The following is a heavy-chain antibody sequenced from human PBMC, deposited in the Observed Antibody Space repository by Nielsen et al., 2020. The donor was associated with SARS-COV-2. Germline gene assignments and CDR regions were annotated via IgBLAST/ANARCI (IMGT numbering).Heavy chain of an antibody. Sequence: GGSLRLSCAASGFTFDDYAMHWVRQAPGKGLEWVSGISWNSGSIGYADSVKGRFTISRDNAKNSLYLQMNSLRAEDTALYYCAKDFSSRGGWHYYYGMDVWGQGTTVTVSS. V-gene: IGHV3-9*01. J-gene: IGHJ6*02. D-gene: IGHD3-16*01. CDR3: AKDFSSRGGWHYYYGMDV. CDR2: ISWNSGSI. CDR1: GFTFDDYA.